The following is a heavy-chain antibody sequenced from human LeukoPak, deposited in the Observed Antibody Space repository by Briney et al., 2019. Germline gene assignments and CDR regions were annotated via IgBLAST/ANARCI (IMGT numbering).Heavy chain of an antibody. V-gene: IGHV3-30*02. CDR3: AKETRYCSSTSCYGVDY. CDR2: IRYDGSNK. D-gene: IGHD2-2*01. Sequence: GGSLRLSCAASGFTFSSYGMHWVRQAPGKGLEWVAFIRYDGSNKYYADSVKGRFTISRDNSKNTLYLQMNSLRAEDTAVYYCAKETRYCSSTSCYGVDYWGQGTLVTVSS. CDR1: GFTFSSYG. J-gene: IGHJ4*02.